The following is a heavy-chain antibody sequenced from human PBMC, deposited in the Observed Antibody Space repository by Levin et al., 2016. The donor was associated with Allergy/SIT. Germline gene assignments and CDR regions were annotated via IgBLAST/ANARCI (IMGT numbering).Heavy chain of an antibody. Sequence: SLKISCAASGFTFDDYAMHWVRQAPGKGLEWVSGISWNSGSIGYADSVKGRFTISRDNAKNSLYLQMNSLRAEDTALYYCAKDIRRIAPHYYYMDVWGKGTTVTVSS. CDR1: GFTFDDYA. CDR2: ISWNSGSI. J-gene: IGHJ6*03. V-gene: IGHV3-9*01. CDR3: AKDIRRIAPHYYYMDV. D-gene: IGHD2-15*01.